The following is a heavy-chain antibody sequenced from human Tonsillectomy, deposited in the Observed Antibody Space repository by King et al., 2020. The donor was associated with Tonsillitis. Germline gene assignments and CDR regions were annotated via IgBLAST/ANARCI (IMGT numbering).Heavy chain of an antibody. CDR1: VGSISNYY. V-gene: IGHV4-59*08. D-gene: IGHD6-6*01. CDR2: VYYTGNT. Sequence: QLQESGPELAKLSETLSLTCTVSVGSISNYYWNCIRQPPGQGLEGIGLVYYTGNTKNNPALNSRFTKTLDTSKNQFSLKLSSVTAADTAVYYCARRVAVRPRYYFDYWGQGNLVTVSS. CDR3: ARRVAVRPRYYFDY. J-gene: IGHJ4*02.